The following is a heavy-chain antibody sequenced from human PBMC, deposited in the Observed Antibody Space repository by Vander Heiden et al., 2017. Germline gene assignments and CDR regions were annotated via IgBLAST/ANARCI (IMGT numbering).Heavy chain of an antibody. V-gene: IGHV3-21*01. CDR1: GFTYSSYS. Sequence: EAQPVAPGGGVVMPGGSLRLPCAASGFTYSSYSMNWVRQAQGKVLEWVSAISSSSSYIYYTDTVKGRFTISRDNAKNSLYLQMNSLRAEDTAVYYCARGSITIFGMGLYYFDYWGQGALVTISS. CDR2: ISSSSSYI. J-gene: IGHJ4*02. CDR3: ARGSITIFGMGLYYFDY. D-gene: IGHD3-3*01.